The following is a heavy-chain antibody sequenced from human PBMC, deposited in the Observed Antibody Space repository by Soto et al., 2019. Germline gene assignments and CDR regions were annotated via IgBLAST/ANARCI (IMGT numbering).Heavy chain of an antibody. CDR1: GYTFTSYG. CDR3: ARVGNVVGATTGGDS. Sequence: QVQLVQSGAEVKKPGASVKVSCKASGYTFTSYGISWVRQAPGQGLDWMGWISAYNGNTNYAQKLQGRVTMTTDTSTSTAYMELRSLRSDDAAVYYCARVGNVVGATTGGDSWRQGPLVTVSS. D-gene: IGHD1-26*01. V-gene: IGHV1-18*01. J-gene: IGHJ4*02. CDR2: ISAYNGNT.